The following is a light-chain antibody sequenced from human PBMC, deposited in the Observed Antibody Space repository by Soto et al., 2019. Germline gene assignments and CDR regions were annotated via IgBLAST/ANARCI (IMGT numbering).Light chain of an antibody. J-gene: IGLJ3*02. CDR2: EVS. V-gene: IGLV2-14*01. CDR1: SSDVGAYNY. CDR3: HSYASSSARV. Sequence: QSALTQPASVSGSPGQSITISCTGTSSDVGAYNYVSWYQQHPGKAPKLIIYEVSNRPSGVSNRFSGSKSGNTASLTISGLQAEDEADYYCHSYASSSARVFGGGTKVTVL.